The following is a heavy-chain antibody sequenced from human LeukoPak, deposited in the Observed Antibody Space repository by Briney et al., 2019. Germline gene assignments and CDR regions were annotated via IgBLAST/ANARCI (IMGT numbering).Heavy chain of an antibody. CDR1: GYTFTGYY. CDR2: INPNSGGT. Sequence: ASVKVSCKASGYTFTGYYMHWVRQAPGQGLEWMGRINPNSGGTNYAQKFQGRATMTRDTSISTAYMELSRLRSDDTAVYYCARALRSSSTRSGYYFDYWGQGTLVTVSS. V-gene: IGHV1-2*06. D-gene: IGHD6-13*01. J-gene: IGHJ4*02. CDR3: ARALRSSSTRSGYYFDY.